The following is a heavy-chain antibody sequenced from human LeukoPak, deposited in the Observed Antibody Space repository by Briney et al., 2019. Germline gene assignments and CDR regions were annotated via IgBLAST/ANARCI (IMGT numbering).Heavy chain of an antibody. CDR3: ARSPYYDFWSGWDFDL. D-gene: IGHD3-3*01. CDR1: GGSISSGGYY. V-gene: IGHV4-30-2*01. J-gene: IGHJ2*01. CDR2: IYHSGST. Sequence: PSETLSLTCTVSGGSISSGGYYWSWIRQPPGKGLEWIGYIYHSGSTYYNPSLKSRVTISVDRSKNQFSLKLSSVTAADTAVYYCARSPYYDFWSGWDFDLWGRGTLVTVSS.